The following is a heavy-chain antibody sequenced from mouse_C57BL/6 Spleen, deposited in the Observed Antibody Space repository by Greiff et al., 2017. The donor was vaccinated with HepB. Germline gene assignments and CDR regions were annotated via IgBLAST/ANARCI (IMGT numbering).Heavy chain of an antibody. J-gene: IGHJ3*01. CDR3: ARDLYGNFFAY. D-gene: IGHD2-1*01. CDR1: GFTFSSYA. CDR2: ISDGGSYT. Sequence: EVQLVESGGGLVKPGGSLKLSCAASGFTFSSYAMSWVRQTPEKRLEWVATISDGGSYTYYPDNVKGRFTIARDNAKNNLYLQMSHLKSEDTAMYYCARDLYGNFFAYWGQGTLVTVSA. V-gene: IGHV5-4*01.